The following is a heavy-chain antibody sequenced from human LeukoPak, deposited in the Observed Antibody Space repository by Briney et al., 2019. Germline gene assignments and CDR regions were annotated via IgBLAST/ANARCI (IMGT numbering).Heavy chain of an antibody. D-gene: IGHD4-17*01. J-gene: IGHJ4*02. CDR3: GTSYGDYVFNY. CDR1: GYTFTSYY. CDR2: INPSGGST. Sequence: GASVKVSCKASGYTFTSYYMHWVRQAPGQGLEWMGIINPSGGSTSYAQKFQGRVTMTRDTSTSTVYMELSSLRSEDTAVYYCGTSYGDYVFNYWGQGTLVTVSS. V-gene: IGHV1-46*01.